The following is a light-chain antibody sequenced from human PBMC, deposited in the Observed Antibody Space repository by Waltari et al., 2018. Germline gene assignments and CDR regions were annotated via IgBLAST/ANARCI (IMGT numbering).Light chain of an antibody. V-gene: IGLV2-14*01. CDR1: SSDIGAYKH. Sequence: QSALTQPASVSGSPGQSITISCRGTSSDIGAYKHVPWYQHHPGKAPKLMIYEVSNRPSGVSNRFSGSKSGNTASLTISGLQADDESHYYCTSFTSSATWVFGGGTKVTVL. CDR2: EVS. J-gene: IGLJ3*02. CDR3: TSFTSSATWV.